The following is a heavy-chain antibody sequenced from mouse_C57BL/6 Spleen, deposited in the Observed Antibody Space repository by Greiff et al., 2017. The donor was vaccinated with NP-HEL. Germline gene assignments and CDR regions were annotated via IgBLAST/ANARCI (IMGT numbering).Heavy chain of an antibody. Sequence: VQLKESVAELVRPGASVKLSCTASGFNIKNTYMHWVKQRPEQGLEWIGRIDPANGNTKYAPKFQGKATITADTSSNTAYLQLSSLTSEDTAIYYCAPIYYGYDGPYFDYWGQGTTLTVSS. D-gene: IGHD2-2*01. CDR1: GFNIKNTY. J-gene: IGHJ2*01. CDR2: IDPANGNT. V-gene: IGHV14-3*01. CDR3: APIYYGYDGPYFDY.